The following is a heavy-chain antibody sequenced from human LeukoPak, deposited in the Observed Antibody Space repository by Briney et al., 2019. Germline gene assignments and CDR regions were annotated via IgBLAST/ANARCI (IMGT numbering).Heavy chain of an antibody. Sequence: GGSLRLSCVASGFTFSSYSMNWVRQAPGKGLEWNSYITSSSSTIYYGDSVKGRFTISRDNAKNSLYLQMNSLRAEDTALYYCAKVALGYCSGSSCYYFDYGGQGTLVTVSS. D-gene: IGHD2-15*01. CDR2: ITSSSSTI. J-gene: IGHJ4*02. V-gene: IGHV3-48*01. CDR1: GFTFSSYS. CDR3: AKVALGYCSGSSCYYFDY.